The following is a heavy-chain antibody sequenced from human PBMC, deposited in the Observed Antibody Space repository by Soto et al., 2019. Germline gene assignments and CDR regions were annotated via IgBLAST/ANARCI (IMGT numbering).Heavy chain of an antibody. CDR2: IYYSGST. CDR3: ARAPRELHMGQEDDY. Sequence: QLQLQESGPGLVKPSETLSLTCTVSGGSISSSSYYWGWIRQPPGKGLEWIGSIYYSGSTYYNPSLKSRVTISVDTSKNQFSLKLSSVTAADTAVYYCARAPRELHMGQEDDYWGQGTLVTVSS. V-gene: IGHV4-39*01. J-gene: IGHJ4*02. CDR1: GGSISSSSYY. D-gene: IGHD1-26*01.